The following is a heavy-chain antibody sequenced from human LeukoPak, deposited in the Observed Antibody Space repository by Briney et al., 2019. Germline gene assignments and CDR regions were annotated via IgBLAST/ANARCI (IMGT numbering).Heavy chain of an antibody. CDR2: ISYDGSNK. V-gene: IGHV3-30-3*01. D-gene: IGHD4-17*01. CDR3: ARDPPTVTTGYY. CDR1: GFTFSSYA. Sequence: GRSLRLSCAASGFTFSSYAMHWVRQAPGKGLEWVAVISYDGSNKYYADSVKGRFTISRDNSKNTLYLQMNSLRAEDTAVYYCARDPPTVTTGYYWGQGTLVTVSS. J-gene: IGHJ4*02.